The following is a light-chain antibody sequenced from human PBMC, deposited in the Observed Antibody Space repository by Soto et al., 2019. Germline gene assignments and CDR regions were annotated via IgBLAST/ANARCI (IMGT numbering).Light chain of an antibody. CDR1: RSDVGGYDF. Sequence: QSVLTQPASVSGSPGQSITISCTGTRSDVGGYDFVSWYQQHQGKAPRVVLYEVTNRPSGVSDRFSGSKPGNTASLTISGLQAEDEADYYCCSYVSSKTYVFGTGTKV. V-gene: IGLV2-14*01. J-gene: IGLJ1*01. CDR3: CSYVSSKTYV. CDR2: EVT.